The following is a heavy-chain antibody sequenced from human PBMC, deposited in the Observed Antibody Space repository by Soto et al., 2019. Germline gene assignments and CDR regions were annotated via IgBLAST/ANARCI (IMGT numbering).Heavy chain of an antibody. Sequence: ASVRVSCKASGYTFTSYGISWVRQAPGQGLERMGWISAYNGNTNYAQKLQRRATMTTDTSTSTAYMELRSLRSDDTAVYYWARDPTAYPDDYVGGSYHRARNWFDPWGQGTLVTVSS. CDR3: ARDPTAYPDDYVGGSYHRARNWFDP. J-gene: IGHJ5*02. CDR1: GYTFTSYG. CDR2: ISAYNGNT. D-gene: IGHD3-16*02. V-gene: IGHV1-18*04.